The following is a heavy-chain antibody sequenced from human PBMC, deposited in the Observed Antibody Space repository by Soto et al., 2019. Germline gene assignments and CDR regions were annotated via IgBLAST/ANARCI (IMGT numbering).Heavy chain of an antibody. CDR3: ARGVLL. J-gene: IGHJ4*02. V-gene: IGHV4-31*03. CDR2: IHYSGTT. CDR1: GGSINSGVYY. Sequence: QVQLQESGPGLVKPSQTLFLTCTVSGGSINSGVYYWSWIRQHPGKGLEWIGYIHYSGTTYYNPSLKSRLTISADTSKNQISLTLNSVTAADTAVYYCARGVLLWGQGTLVTVSS. D-gene: IGHD2-15*01.